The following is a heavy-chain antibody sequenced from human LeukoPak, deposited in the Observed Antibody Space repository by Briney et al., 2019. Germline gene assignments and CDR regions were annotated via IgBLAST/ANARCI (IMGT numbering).Heavy chain of an antibody. CDR2: IYYSGST. CDR3: ARGSRCSGGSCYSFDY. CDR1: GGSISSYY. J-gene: IGHJ4*02. D-gene: IGHD2-15*01. Sequence: SETLSLTCTVSGGSISSYYWSWIRQPPGKGLEWIGYIYYSGSTNYNPSLKSRVTISVDTSKNQFSLKLSSVTAADTAVYYSARGSRCSGGSCYSFDYWGQGTLVTVSS. V-gene: IGHV4-59*01.